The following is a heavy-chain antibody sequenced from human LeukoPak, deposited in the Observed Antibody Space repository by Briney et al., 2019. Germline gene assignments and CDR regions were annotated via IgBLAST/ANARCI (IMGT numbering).Heavy chain of an antibody. CDR2: ISAYNGNT. CDR3: ARDSADCSGGDCYSAEYFQH. D-gene: IGHD2-21*02. Sequence: ASVKVSCKASGYTFTSYATHWVRQAPGQRLEWMGWISAYNGNTNFAQNLQGRVTMSTDTSTNTVYVELRSLKSDDTAVYYCARDSADCSGGDCYSAEYFQHWGQGTLVTVSS. V-gene: IGHV1-18*01. J-gene: IGHJ1*01. CDR1: GYTFTSYA.